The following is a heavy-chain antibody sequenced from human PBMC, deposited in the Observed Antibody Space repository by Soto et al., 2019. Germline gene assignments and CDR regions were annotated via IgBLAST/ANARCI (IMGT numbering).Heavy chain of an antibody. CDR2: ISYDGSNK. CDR3: AKEFEYQLPYYYYGMDV. V-gene: IGHV3-30*18. J-gene: IGHJ6*02. D-gene: IGHD2-2*01. CDR1: GFTFSSYG. Sequence: GGSLRLSCAASGFTFSSYGMHWVRQAPGKGLEWVAVISYDGSNKYYADSVKGRFTISRDNSKNTLYLQMNSLRAEDTAVYYCAKEFEYQLPYYYYGMDVWGQGTTVTVSS.